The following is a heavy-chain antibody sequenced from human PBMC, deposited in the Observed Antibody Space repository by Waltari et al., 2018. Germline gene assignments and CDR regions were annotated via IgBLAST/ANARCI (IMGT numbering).Heavy chain of an antibody. Sequence: QVQLQESGPGRLKPSQTLFLTCTVPGGSISDGGYFWSWIRQLPGKGLGWIGYIYYSGSTYYNPSLKSRVTMSVDKSKNQFSLKLSAVTAPDTAIYYCARDRYYGSGSTWFDPWGQGTLVTVSS. CDR3: ARDRYYGSGSTWFDP. CDR2: IYYSGST. D-gene: IGHD3-10*01. J-gene: IGHJ5*02. V-gene: IGHV4-31*03. CDR1: GGSISDGGYF.